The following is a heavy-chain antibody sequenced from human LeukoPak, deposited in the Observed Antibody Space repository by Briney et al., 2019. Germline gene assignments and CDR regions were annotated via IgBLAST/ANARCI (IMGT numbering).Heavy chain of an antibody. CDR3: ATSKWELLGGFDY. CDR1: GFTFSSES. CDR2: ISSTSSYI. V-gene: IGHV3-21*01. Sequence: GGSLRLSCAASGFTFSSESMSWVCPAPGAGHEWVSSISSTSSYIYYADSVKGRFTTSKNKAKNSLYLQMNSLRAEDTAVYYCATSKWELLGGFDYWGQGTLVTVSS. J-gene: IGHJ4*02. D-gene: IGHD1-26*01.